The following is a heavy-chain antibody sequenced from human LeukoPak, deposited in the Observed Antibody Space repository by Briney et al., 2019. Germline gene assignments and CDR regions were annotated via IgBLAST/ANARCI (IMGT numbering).Heavy chain of an antibody. J-gene: IGHJ4*02. V-gene: IGHV1-2*02. Sequence: ASVKVSCEASGYTFTGYYIHWVRLAPGQGPEWMGWINPNSGDTNYGQKFQGRVTMTRDTSISTAYMELTRLTSDDTTVYYCARGYYDSGGPRLDYWGQGTLVTVSS. CDR3: ARGYYDSGGPRLDY. CDR1: GYTFTGYY. CDR2: INPNSGDT. D-gene: IGHD3-22*01.